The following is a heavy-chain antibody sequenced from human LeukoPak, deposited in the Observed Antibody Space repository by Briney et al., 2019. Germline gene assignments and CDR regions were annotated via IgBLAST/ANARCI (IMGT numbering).Heavy chain of an antibody. CDR1: GGSFSGYY. Sequence: SETLSLTCAVYGGSFSGYYWSWIRQPPGKGLEWIGEINHSGSTNYNPSLKSRVTISVDTSKNQFSLKLSSVTAADTAVYYCARHGPSTVIDYYFDYWGQGTLVTVSS. V-gene: IGHV4-34*01. CDR3: ARHGPSTVIDYYFDY. CDR2: INHSGST. D-gene: IGHD4-17*01. J-gene: IGHJ4*02.